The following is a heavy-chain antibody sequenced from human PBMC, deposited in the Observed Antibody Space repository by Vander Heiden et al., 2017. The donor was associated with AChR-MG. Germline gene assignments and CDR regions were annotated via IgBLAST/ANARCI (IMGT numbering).Heavy chain of an antibody. CDR1: GGSINSGGYY. CDR3: ARAKRSRLVYFDY. Sequence: QVQLQESGPGLVKPSQTLSLPCTVSGGSINSGGYYWSWIRQHPGKGLEWIGYIYYGASTYYNPSLKSRLTISLDTSKNQFSLKLSSVTAADTAVYYCARAKRSRLVYFDYWGQGTLVTVSS. CDR2: IYYGAST. D-gene: IGHD2-15*01. V-gene: IGHV4-31*03. J-gene: IGHJ4*02.